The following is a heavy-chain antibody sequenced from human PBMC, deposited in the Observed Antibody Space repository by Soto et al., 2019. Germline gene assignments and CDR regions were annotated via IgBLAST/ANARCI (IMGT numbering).Heavy chain of an antibody. CDR2: INACNGNT. D-gene: IGHD3-22*01. Sequence: ASVKVSCKASGYTFSNFAMHWVRQAPGQRLEWMGWINACNGNTKYSQKFQGRVTFTRDTSANTAYMELSSLISEDTAVYYCARPKDYDDCLDLWGQGTLVTVSS. CDR1: GYTFSNFA. V-gene: IGHV1-3*01. CDR3: ARPKDYDDCLDL. J-gene: IGHJ4*02.